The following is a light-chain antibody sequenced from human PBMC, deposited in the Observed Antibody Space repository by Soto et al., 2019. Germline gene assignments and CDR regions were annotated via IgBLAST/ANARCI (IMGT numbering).Light chain of an antibody. Sequence: QSALTQPASVSGSPGQSITISCTGTNSDVGSYDYVSWYQQHPGKAPKLIIFEVSDRPSGVSDRFSGSKSGDTASLTISGLQAEDEADYYCSSYTTMNTLLFGGGTKLTVL. CDR1: NSDVGSYDY. CDR2: EVS. CDR3: SSYTTMNTLL. V-gene: IGLV2-14*01. J-gene: IGLJ2*01.